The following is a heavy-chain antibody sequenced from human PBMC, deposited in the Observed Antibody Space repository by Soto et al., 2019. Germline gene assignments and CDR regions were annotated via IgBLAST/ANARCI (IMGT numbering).Heavy chain of an antibody. CDR2: IGANGDST. CDR3: AGGTYLDY. CDR1: GFYFNSYA. Sequence: GGSLRLSCAASGFYFNSYAMSWVRQAPGKGLEWVSHIGANGDSTYYADAVKGRFTISRDNSKNTVYLQINSLRVEDTALYYCAGGTYLDYWGQGTLVTVS. J-gene: IGHJ4*02. D-gene: IGHD3-16*01. V-gene: IGHV3-23*01.